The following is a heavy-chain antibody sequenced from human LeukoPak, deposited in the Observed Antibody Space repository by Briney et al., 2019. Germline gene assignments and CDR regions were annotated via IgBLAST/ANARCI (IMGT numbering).Heavy chain of an antibody. J-gene: IGHJ4*02. CDR2: INPIFGTA. CDR1: GYTFTGYY. D-gene: IGHD3-10*01. Sequence: SVKVSCKASGYTFTGYYMHWVRQAPGQGLEWMGGINPIFGTANYAQKFQGRVTITADESTSTAYMELSSLRSEDTAVYYCAINMVRGVFNFDYWGQGTLVTVSS. CDR3: AINMVRGVFNFDY. V-gene: IGHV1-69*13.